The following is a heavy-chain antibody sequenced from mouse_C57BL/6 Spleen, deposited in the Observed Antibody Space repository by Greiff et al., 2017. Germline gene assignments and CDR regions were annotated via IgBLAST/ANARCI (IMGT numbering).Heavy chain of an antibody. CDR3: ARDSNYGNCED. D-gene: IGHD2-5*01. J-gene: IGHJ1*03. V-gene: IGHV1-85*01. CDR1: GYTFTSYD. CDR2: IYPRDGST. Sequence: VKLMESGPELVKPGASVKLSCKASGYTFTSYDINWVKQRPGQGLEWIGGIYPRDGSTKYNEKFKGKATLTVDTSSSTAYMELRSLTAEDSAVYFCARDSNYGNCEDWGTGTTGTVAS.